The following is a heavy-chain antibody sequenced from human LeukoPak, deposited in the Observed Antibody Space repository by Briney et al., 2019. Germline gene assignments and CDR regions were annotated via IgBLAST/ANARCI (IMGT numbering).Heavy chain of an antibody. Sequence: ASVKVSCKASGGTFSSYAISWVRQAPGQGLEWMGRIIPSFGTANYAQKFQGRVTTTTDESTSTAYMELSSLRSEDTAVHYCAREPGGGDYGYLGYWGQGTLVTVSS. D-gene: IGHD4-17*01. J-gene: IGHJ4*02. CDR2: IIPSFGTA. CDR3: AREPGGGDYGYLGY. V-gene: IGHV1-69*05. CDR1: GGTFSSYA.